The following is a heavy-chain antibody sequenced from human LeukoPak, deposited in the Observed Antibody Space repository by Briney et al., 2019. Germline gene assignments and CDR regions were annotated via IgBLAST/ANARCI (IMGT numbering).Heavy chain of an antibody. J-gene: IGHJ4*02. CDR2: IYYGGST. Sequence: SETLSLTCTVSGGSISSYYWSWIRQPPGKGLEWIGYIYYGGSTNYNPSLKSRVTISVDTSKNQFSLKLSSVTAADTAVYYCARPANFGVVTPFDYWGQGTLVTVSS. V-gene: IGHV4-59*08. CDR3: ARPANFGVVTPFDY. D-gene: IGHD3-3*01. CDR1: GGSISSYY.